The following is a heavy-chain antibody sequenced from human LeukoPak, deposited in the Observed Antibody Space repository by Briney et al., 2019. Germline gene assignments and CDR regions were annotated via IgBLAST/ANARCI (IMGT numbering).Heavy chain of an antibody. Sequence: PSETLSLTCTVSGGSISSGGYYWSWIRQHPGKGLEWIGYIYYSGSTYYNPSLKSRVTISVDTSKNQFSLKLSSVTAADTAVYYCARSAGAKDDILTGYSYFDYWGQGTLVTVSS. D-gene: IGHD3-9*01. J-gene: IGHJ4*02. CDR2: IYYSGST. CDR3: ARSAGAKDDILTGYSYFDY. V-gene: IGHV4-31*03. CDR1: GGSISSGGYY.